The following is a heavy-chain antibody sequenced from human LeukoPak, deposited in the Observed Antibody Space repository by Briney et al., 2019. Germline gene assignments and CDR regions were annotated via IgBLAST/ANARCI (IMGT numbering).Heavy chain of an antibody. Sequence: SETLSLTCTVSGGSISSHYWSWIRQPPGKGLEWIGYIYYSGSTNYNPSLKSRVTISVDTPKNQFSLKLSSVTAADTAVYYCARGGESYHLDYWGQGTLVTVSS. CDR3: ARGGESYHLDY. D-gene: IGHD1-26*01. CDR2: IYYSGST. V-gene: IGHV4-59*11. J-gene: IGHJ4*02. CDR1: GGSISSHY.